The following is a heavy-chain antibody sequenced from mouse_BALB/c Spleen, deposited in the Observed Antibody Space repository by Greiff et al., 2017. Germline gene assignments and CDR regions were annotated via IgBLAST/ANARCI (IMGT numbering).Heavy chain of an antibody. D-gene: IGHD2-4*01. CDR1: GYTFTDYE. J-gene: IGHJ4*01. Sequence: VKLMESGAELVRPGASVTLSCKASGYTFTDYEMHWVKQTPVHGLEWIGAIDPETGGTAYNQKFKGKATLTADKSSSTAYMELRSLTSEDSAVYYCTRYDYDVGYYYAMDYWGQGTSVTVSS. V-gene: IGHV1-15*01. CDR2: IDPETGGT. CDR3: TRYDYDVGYYYAMDY.